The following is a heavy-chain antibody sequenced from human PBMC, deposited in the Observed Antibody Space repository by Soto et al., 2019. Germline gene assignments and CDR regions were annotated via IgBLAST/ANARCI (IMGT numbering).Heavy chain of an antibody. J-gene: IGHJ4*02. Sequence: EVQLVESGGGLVQPGRSLRLSCAASGFTFDDYAMHWVRQAPGKGLEWVSGISWNSGSIGYADSVKGRFTISRDNAKNSLYLQMNSLRDEDTALYYCAKSDSSGWADYWGQGTLVTVSS. CDR3: AKSDSSGWADY. V-gene: IGHV3-9*01. D-gene: IGHD6-19*01. CDR1: GFTFDDYA. CDR2: ISWNSGSI.